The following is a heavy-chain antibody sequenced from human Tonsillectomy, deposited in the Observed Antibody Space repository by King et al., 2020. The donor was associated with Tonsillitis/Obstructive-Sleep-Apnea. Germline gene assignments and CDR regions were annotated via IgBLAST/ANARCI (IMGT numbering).Heavy chain of an antibody. D-gene: IGHD2-8*01. CDR2: IKQDGNEK. CDR1: GFAFSSFW. CDR3: ARDLTNGVWWY. Sequence: VQLVESGGGLVQPGGSLRLSCAASGFAFSSFWMTWVRQAPGKGLEWVANIKQDGNEKYYVDSVKGRFTISRDNAKNSLFLQMNSLRAEDTAVFYCARDLTNGVWWYWGQGTLVTVSS. J-gene: IGHJ4*02. V-gene: IGHV3-7*01.